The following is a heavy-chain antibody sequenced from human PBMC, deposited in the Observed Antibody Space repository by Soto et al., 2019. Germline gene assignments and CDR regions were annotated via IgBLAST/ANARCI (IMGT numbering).Heavy chain of an antibody. CDR2: IHSDGSST. D-gene: IGHD1-1*01. Sequence: EVQRVESGGGLVRPGGSLRLSCAASGFTFSYYWMHWVRQAPGKGLVWVSRIHSDGSSTTYADFVKGRFIISRDNARNTAHLHMKSLRLVDTALYYCARRERGVIDLWGQGTVVTVSS. V-gene: IGHV3-74*01. J-gene: IGHJ3*01. CDR3: ARRERGVIDL. CDR1: GFTFSYYW.